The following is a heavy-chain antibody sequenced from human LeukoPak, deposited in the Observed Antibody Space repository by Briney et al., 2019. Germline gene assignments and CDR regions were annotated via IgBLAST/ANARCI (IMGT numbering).Heavy chain of an antibody. Sequence: SETLSLTCAVYGGSFSGYDWTWIRHPHPQGLDWSGVGTHIVGTDYTPTLKRRVTISVDTSKQHFSLMLRSVTAADMAVYYCARGRRGNTLLWYGLYYFDYWGQGTLVPVTS. CDR3: ARGRRGNTLLWYGLYYFDY. J-gene: IGHJ4*02. D-gene: IGHD2-2*01. CDR1: GGSFSGYD. V-gene: IGHV4-34*01. CDR2: GTHIVGT.